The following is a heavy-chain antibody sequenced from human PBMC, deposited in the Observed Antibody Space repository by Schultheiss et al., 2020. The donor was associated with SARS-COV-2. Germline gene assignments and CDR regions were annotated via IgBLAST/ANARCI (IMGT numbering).Heavy chain of an antibody. CDR2: IWYDGSNK. CDR1: GFTFSSYG. CDR3: ARYSSGWYSNYYYYGMDV. D-gene: IGHD6-19*01. V-gene: IGHV3-33*01. J-gene: IGHJ6*02. Sequence: SLKISCAASGFTFSSYGMHWVRQAPGKGLEWVAVIWYDGSNKYYADSVKGRFTISRDNSKNTLYLQMNSLRAEDTAVYYCARYSSGWYSNYYYYGMDVWGQGTTVTVSS.